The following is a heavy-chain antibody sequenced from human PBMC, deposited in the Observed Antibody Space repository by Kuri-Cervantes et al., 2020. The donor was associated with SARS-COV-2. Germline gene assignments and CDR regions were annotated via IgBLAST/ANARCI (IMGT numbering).Heavy chain of an antibody. D-gene: IGHD3-22*01. CDR3: PGGPYYYDSSGYSKAEYFQH. CDR1: GFTFSDYY. Sequence: GGSLRLSCAASGFTFSDYYMSWIRQAPGKGLEWVSYIRNSGSTIYYADSVKGRFTISSDNSKNTLYLQMNSLRAEDTAVYYCPGGPYYYDSSGYSKAEYFQHWGQGTLVTVSS. V-gene: IGHV3-11*01. CDR2: IRNSGSTI. J-gene: IGHJ1*01.